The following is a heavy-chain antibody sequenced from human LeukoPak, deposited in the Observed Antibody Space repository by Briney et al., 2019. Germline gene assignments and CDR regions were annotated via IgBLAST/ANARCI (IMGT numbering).Heavy chain of an antibody. CDR1: GGTFNSYT. J-gene: IGHJ5*02. CDR3: SGDLHWHHDS. CDR2: VVPIFGTI. Sequence: GASVKVSCKVSGGTFNSYTINWVRQAPGQGLEWMGRVVPIFGTIAYAQNFLGRLTISADKSTTTVYMELTGLTSEDTAMYYCSGDLHWHHDSWGQGTLVTVSS. V-gene: IGHV1-69*08. D-gene: IGHD3-16*01.